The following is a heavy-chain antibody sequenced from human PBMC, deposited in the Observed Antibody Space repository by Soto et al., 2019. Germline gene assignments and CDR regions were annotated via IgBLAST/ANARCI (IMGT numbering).Heavy chain of an antibody. D-gene: IGHD6-19*01. V-gene: IGHV1-18*04. J-gene: IGHJ4*02. CDR1: GDTFTSYG. Sequence: QVQLVQSGAEVKRPAASVKVSCKASGDTFTSYGIVWVRQAPGQGLEWMGWISPYSGETRYAEKFQDRVTLTTDTSTKTAYMDLRNLKSDDTAVYWCARGPVAGSDFWGQGTLVTVSS. CDR2: ISPYSGET. CDR3: ARGPVAGSDF.